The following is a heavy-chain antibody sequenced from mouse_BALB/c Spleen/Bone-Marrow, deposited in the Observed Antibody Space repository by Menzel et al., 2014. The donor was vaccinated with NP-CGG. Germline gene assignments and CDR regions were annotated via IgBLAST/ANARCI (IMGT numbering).Heavy chain of an antibody. J-gene: IGHJ2*01. D-gene: IGHD6-5*01. CDR1: GYPFTTYP. CDR2: FHPYDDDT. V-gene: IGHV1-47*01. Sequence: QVQLQQSGAELVKPRASVKMSCKAFGYPFTTYPIEWMRQNHGKNLEWIGNFHPYDDDTKYNEQFKGKAKLTVDKSSTTVSLELSRSTSDDSAVYYCARGAYGLFDYWGQGTTLTVSS. CDR3: ARGAYGLFDY.